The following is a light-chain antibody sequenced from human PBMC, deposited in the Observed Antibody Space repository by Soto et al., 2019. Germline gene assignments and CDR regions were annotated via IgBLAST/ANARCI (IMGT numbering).Light chain of an antibody. CDR3: QQYNSYWT. CDR1: QSISDW. J-gene: IGKJ1*01. Sequence: DIQMTHSPATLSASVWDRVTITPRASQSISDWLAWFQLKPGKAPKLLIYDGSSLESGVPSRFSGSGSGTEFTLTISSLQPGDFATYYCQQYNSYWTFGQGTKVDIK. V-gene: IGKV1-5*01. CDR2: DGS.